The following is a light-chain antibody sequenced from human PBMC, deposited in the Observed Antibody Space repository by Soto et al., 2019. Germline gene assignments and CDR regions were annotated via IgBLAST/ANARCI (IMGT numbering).Light chain of an antibody. J-gene: IGKJ2*01. Sequence: ERAMTQSPGTLSASPGERATLSCRASQNVNVNLAWYQHKPGQAPRLLIHDASTRATGIPARFSGSGSGTDFTLPISTLQSEDFAVYYCQQYNNWPRTFGQGTKLEIK. CDR2: DAS. V-gene: IGKV3-15*01. CDR1: QNVNVN. CDR3: QQYNNWPRT.